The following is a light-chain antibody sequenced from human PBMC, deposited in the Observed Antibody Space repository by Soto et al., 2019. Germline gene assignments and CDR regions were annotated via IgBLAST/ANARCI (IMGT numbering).Light chain of an antibody. Sequence: EIVLTQSPGTLSLSPGERATLFCRASQRVSISYLAWYQQKPGQAPRLLIYAKSSRATGIPDRFSGSGSGTDFTLTISRLEPEDFALYYCQQYDGTPPWTFGQGTKVEIK. CDR3: QQYDGTPPWT. J-gene: IGKJ1*01. CDR1: QRVSISY. CDR2: AKS. V-gene: IGKV3-20*01.